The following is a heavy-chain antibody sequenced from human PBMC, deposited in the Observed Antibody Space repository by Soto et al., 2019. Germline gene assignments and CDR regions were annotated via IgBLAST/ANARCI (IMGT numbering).Heavy chain of an antibody. CDR1: GLTVSNHY. CDR3: VGPFPSGQNYGMDV. CDR2: MYDGGKT. J-gene: IGHJ6*02. D-gene: IGHD3-10*01. Sequence: SLRLSCAVSGLTVSNHYMCWVRQPPGMGLEWVSVMYDGGKTYYADSVKGRFTISRDTSKNTLSLQMHSLRAEDTAVYYCVGPFPSGQNYGMDVWGQGTTVTVSS. V-gene: IGHV3-53*01.